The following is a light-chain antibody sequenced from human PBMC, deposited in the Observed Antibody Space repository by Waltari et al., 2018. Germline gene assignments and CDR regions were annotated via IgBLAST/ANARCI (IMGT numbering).Light chain of an antibody. Sequence: EIVMTQSPATLSVSPGERATLSCRASQSVSSNLAWYQQKPGQAPRLLIYGASTRATGIPARFSGSGSVTEFTLTISSLQSEDFAVYYCQQYNNLPRTFGQGTKVEIK. CDR1: QSVSSN. J-gene: IGKJ1*01. CDR2: GAS. CDR3: QQYNNLPRT. V-gene: IGKV3-15*01.